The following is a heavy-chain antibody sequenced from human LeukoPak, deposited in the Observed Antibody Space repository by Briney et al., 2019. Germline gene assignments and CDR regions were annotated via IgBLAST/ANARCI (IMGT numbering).Heavy chain of an antibody. Sequence: PSQTLSPTCALYGGSSSGYYWSWIRHPPRKGLEWNGEIHNSGSTNYNPSLKSRVTISVDTSKNQFSLKLGSVTAADTAVYYCARGTDYYDSSGYCFDYWGQGTLVTVSS. V-gene: IGHV4-34*01. D-gene: IGHD3-22*01. CDR3: ARGTDYYDSSGYCFDY. J-gene: IGHJ4*02. CDR1: GGSSSGYY. CDR2: IHNSGST.